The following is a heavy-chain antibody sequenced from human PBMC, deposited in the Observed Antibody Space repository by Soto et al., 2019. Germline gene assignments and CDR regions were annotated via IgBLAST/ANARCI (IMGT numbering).Heavy chain of an antibody. CDR3: TTYPAASTYYYYYGMDV. V-gene: IGHV3-15*07. CDR2: IKSKTDGGTT. CDR1: GFTFSNAW. D-gene: IGHD6-13*01. Sequence: GGSLRLSCAASGFTFSNAWMNWVRQAPGKGLEWVGRIKSKTDGGTTDYAAPVKGRFTISRDDSKNTVYLQMNSLKTEDTAVYYCTTYPAASTYYYYYGMDVWGQGTTVTVSS. J-gene: IGHJ6*02.